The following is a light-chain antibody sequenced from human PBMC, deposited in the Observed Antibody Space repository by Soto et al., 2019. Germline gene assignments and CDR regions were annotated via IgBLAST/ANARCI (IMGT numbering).Light chain of an antibody. V-gene: IGKV3-20*01. J-gene: IGKJ5*01. CDR2: DAS. CDR1: QSVSSGY. Sequence: EIVLTQPPGTLSLSPRERATLSCRASQSVSSGYLAWYQQKPGQAPRLLIYDASIRATGIPDRFSGGGSGTDFTLTISRLETEAFAVDYCQQYGSSPITFGQGTRLDIK. CDR3: QQYGSSPIT.